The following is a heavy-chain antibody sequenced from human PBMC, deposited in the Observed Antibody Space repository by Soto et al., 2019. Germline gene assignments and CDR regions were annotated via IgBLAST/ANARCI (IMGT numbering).Heavy chain of an antibody. Sequence: GGSLRLSCAASGFTFSNAWMNWVRQAPGKGLEWVGRIKSKTDGGTTDYAAPVKGRFTISRDDSKNTLYLQMNSLKTEDTAVYYFTIGVAATPFDAFDFWGQGTMVTVS. CDR1: GFTFSNAW. CDR3: TIGVAATPFDAFDF. J-gene: IGHJ3*01. D-gene: IGHD6-19*01. V-gene: IGHV3-15*07. CDR2: IKSKTDGGTT.